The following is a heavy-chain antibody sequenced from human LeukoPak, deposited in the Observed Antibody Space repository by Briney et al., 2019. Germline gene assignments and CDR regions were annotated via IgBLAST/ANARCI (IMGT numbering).Heavy chain of an antibody. CDR1: GFSFSLYW. Sequence: GGSLRLSCTASGFSFSLYWMNWVRQAPGKALEWVANIKADGTEKYYEDSVKGRFTISRDNAKNSLYLQMSSLRAEDTAVNYCAARAGGYDYYYFYYMDVWGKGTTVTVSS. CDR3: AARAGGYDYYYFYYMDV. CDR2: IKADGTEK. V-gene: IGHV3-7*01. J-gene: IGHJ6*03. D-gene: IGHD5-12*01.